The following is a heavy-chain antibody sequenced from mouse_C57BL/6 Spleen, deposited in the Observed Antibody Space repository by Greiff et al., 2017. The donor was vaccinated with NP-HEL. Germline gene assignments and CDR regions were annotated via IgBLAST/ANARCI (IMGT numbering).Heavy chain of an antibody. CDR3: AFYYYGSSPLAMDY. Sequence: VMLQQSGPELVKPGASVKISCKASGYAFSSSWMNWVKQRPGKGLEWIGRIYPGDGDTNYNGKFKGKATLTADKSSSTAYMQLSSLTSEDSAVYFCAFYYYGSSPLAMDYWGQGTSVTVSS. D-gene: IGHD1-1*01. CDR1: GYAFSSSW. J-gene: IGHJ4*01. V-gene: IGHV1-82*01. CDR2: IYPGDGDT.